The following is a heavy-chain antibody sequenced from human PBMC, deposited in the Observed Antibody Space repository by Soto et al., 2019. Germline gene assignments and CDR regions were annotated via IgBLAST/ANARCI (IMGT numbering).Heavy chain of an antibody. Sequence: ASVKVSCKASGYTFTTYALHWVRQAPGQRLEWMGWINAENGNTKYSQKFQGRVTITSDTSASTAYMELRSLRSDDTAAYYCAVSIAAAGPTGWFDPWGQGTLVTVSS. J-gene: IGHJ5*02. V-gene: IGHV1-3*01. CDR3: AVSIAAAGPTGWFDP. D-gene: IGHD6-13*01. CDR1: GYTFTTYA. CDR2: INAENGNT.